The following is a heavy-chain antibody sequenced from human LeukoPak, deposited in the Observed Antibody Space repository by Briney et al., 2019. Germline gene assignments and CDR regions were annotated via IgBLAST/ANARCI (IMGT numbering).Heavy chain of an antibody. J-gene: IGHJ4*02. D-gene: IGHD6-19*01. CDR2: IHTSGST. CDR3: ARVLAVAGSKILDY. CDR1: GGSISSSSYY. Sequence: SGTLSLTCTVSGGSISSSSYYWSWIRQPAGKGLEWIGRIHTSGSTNYNPSLKSRVTMSVDTSENQFSLKLSSVTAADTAVYYCARVLAVAGSKILDYWGQGTLVTVSS. V-gene: IGHV4-61*02.